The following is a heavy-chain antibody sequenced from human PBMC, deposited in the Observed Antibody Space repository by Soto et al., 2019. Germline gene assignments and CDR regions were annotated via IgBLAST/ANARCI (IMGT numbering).Heavy chain of an antibody. CDR3: ARGADDFSSGYYYEY. Sequence: QVKLVQSGAEVKKPGASVTVSCKASGYTFSRHGISWVRQAPGQGLEWMAWSGNTNYAQKFQGRLTLTTNPSTRTAYMELRSLRSDDTAVYYCARGADDFSSGYYYEYGGQGPLVTVSS. CDR1: GYTFSRHG. D-gene: IGHD3-3*01. V-gene: IGHV1-18*04. J-gene: IGHJ4*02. CDR2: SGNT.